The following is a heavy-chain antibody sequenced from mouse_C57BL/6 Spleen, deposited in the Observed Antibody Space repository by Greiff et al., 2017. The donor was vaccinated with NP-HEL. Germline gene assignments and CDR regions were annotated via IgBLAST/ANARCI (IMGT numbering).Heavy chain of an antibody. CDR3: AREGLGLYYFDY. V-gene: IGHV1-39*01. Sequence: VQLQQPGPELVKPGASVKISCKASGYSFTDYNMNWVKQSHGKSLEWIGVINPNYGTTSSNQKFKGKATLTVYQSSSTAYMQLNSLTSEDSAVYYCAREGLGLYYFDYWGQGTTLTVSS. CDR2: INPNYGTT. J-gene: IGHJ2*01. D-gene: IGHD4-1*01. CDR1: GYSFTDYN.